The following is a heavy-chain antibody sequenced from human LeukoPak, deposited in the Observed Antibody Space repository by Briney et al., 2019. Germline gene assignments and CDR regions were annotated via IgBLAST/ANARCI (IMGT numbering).Heavy chain of an antibody. D-gene: IGHD4-23*01. Sequence: ASETLSLTCIVSGGSISNSSYYWGWIRQPPGKGLEWIGSIYYSGSAYYNPSLKSRVTISVDTSKNQFSLKLTSVTAADTAVYYCARHRVVTPNYWGQGTLVTVSS. V-gene: IGHV4-39*01. CDR3: ARHRVVTPNY. CDR1: GGSISNSSYY. J-gene: IGHJ4*02. CDR2: IYYSGSA.